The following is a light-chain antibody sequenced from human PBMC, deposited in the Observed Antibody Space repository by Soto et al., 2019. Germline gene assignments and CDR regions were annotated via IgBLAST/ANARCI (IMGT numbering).Light chain of an antibody. J-gene: IGKJ4*01. V-gene: IGKV3-20*01. Sequence: EIVLTQSPGTLSLSPGERATLSCRASQSVSSSYLAWYQQKPGQAPRLLIYGASSRATGIPDRFSGSGSGTDFTLTISRLEPEDFAVYYCQQYGSSPDILLLLGGGTKVEIK. CDR3: QQYGSSPDILLL. CDR1: QSVSSSY. CDR2: GAS.